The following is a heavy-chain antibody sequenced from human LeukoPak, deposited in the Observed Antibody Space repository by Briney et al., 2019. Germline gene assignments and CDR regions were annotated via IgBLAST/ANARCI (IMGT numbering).Heavy chain of an antibody. D-gene: IGHD3-9*01. V-gene: IGHV3-7*01. CDR2: IKQDGSEK. J-gene: IGHJ4*02. CDR1: GFTFSSYW. CDR3: ARAHLRYFDWFYYAPDY. Sequence: GGSLRLSCAASGFTFSSYWMSWVRQAPGKGLEWVANIKQDGSEKYYVDSVKGRFTISRDNAKNSLYLQMNSLRAEDTAVYYCARAHLRYFDWFYYAPDYWGQGTLVTVSS.